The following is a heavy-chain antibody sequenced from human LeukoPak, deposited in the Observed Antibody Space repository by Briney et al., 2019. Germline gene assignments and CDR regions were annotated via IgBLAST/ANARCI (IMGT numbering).Heavy chain of an antibody. Sequence: GGSLRLSCAASGLTVSSNYVNWVRQAPGKGLEWVSVIYSGGSTYYADSVKGRFTVSRDSSKNTLYLQMNSLRAEDTAVYYCARDVDYYDYWGQGTLVTVSS. D-gene: IGHD3-10*01. V-gene: IGHV3-53*01. CDR3: ARDVDYYDY. CDR1: GLTVSSNY. J-gene: IGHJ4*02. CDR2: IYSGGST.